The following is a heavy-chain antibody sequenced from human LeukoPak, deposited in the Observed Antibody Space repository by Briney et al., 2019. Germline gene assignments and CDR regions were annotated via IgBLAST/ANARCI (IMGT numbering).Heavy chain of an antibody. J-gene: IGHJ5*02. CDR1: GYTFTNYG. CDR2: ISANNGNT. D-gene: IGHD3-10*01. CDR3: ARDRGRAPFDP. V-gene: IGHV1-18*01. Sequence: ASVKVSCKASGYTFTNYGFSWVRQAPGQGLEWMGWISANNGNTNYAQKLRGRVTMTTDTSTSTAYMELRSLRSDDTAVYYCARDRGRAPFDPWGQGTLVTVSS.